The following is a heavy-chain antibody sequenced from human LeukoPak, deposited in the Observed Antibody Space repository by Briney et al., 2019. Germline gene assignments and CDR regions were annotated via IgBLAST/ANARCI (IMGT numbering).Heavy chain of an antibody. J-gene: IGHJ5*02. Sequence: SMKVSCKASGGTFSSYAISWVRQAPGQGLEWMGRIIPIFGTANYAQKFQGRVTITADKSTSTAYMELSSLRSEDTAVYYCAREYYYDSSGYLGWFDPWGRGTLVTVSS. D-gene: IGHD3-22*01. CDR3: AREYYYDSSGYLGWFDP. CDR1: GGTFSSYA. V-gene: IGHV1-69*06. CDR2: IIPIFGTA.